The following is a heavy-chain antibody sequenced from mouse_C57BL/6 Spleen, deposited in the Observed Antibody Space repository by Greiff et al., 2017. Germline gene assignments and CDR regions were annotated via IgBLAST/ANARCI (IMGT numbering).Heavy chain of an antibody. V-gene: IGHV1-85*01. CDR3: ARGANEYFDY. J-gene: IGHJ2*01. CDR1: GYTFTSYD. Sequence: QVQLQQSGPELVKPGASVKLSCKASGYTFTSYDINWVKQRPGQGLEWIGWIYPGDGSTKYNEKFKGKATLTVDTSSSTAYMQLHSLTSEDSAVYFCARGANEYFDYWGQGTTLTVSS. CDR2: IYPGDGST.